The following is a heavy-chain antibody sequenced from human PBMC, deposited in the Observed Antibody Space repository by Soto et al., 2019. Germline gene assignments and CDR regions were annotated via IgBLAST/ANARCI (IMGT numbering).Heavy chain of an antibody. Sequence: SETLSLTCTVSGDSMNSYYWTWIRQPPGKGLEWIGYIYDSGSSNYNSSVQSRVTISIDTSKNQFSLKLSSVTAADTAIYYCARVRTYYDVWSSSYDFSYGLDVWGQGTTVTVSS. J-gene: IGHJ6*02. CDR2: IYDSGSS. CDR3: ARVRTYYDVWSSSYDFSYGLDV. V-gene: IGHV4-59*01. CDR1: GDSMNSYY. D-gene: IGHD3-3*01.